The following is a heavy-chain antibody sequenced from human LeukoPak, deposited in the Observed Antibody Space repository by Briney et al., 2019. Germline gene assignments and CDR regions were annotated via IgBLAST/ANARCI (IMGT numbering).Heavy chain of an antibody. V-gene: IGHV4-59*01. CDR2: IYYSGST. Sequence: SETLSLTCTVSGGTISSYYRRWIRQAPGKGLEWIGYIYYSGSTNYYPSLKSRVTISVDTSKNQFSLKLSSVTAADTAVYYCARDKKGTSCYDYWGQGTLVTVSS. CDR3: ARDKKGTSCYDY. CDR1: GGTISSYY. D-gene: IGHD2-2*01. J-gene: IGHJ4*02.